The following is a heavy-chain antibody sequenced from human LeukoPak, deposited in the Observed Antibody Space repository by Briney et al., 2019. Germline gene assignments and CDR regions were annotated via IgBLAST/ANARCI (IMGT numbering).Heavy chain of an antibody. CDR2: TYYRSKWYN. D-gene: IGHD5-12*01. Sequence: SQTLSLTCAISGDSVSSNSAGWNWIRQSPSRGLEWLGRTYYRSKWYNDYAVSVKSRITINPDTSKNQFSLQLNSVTPEDTAVYYCAREDGTGYSGFDGFDYWGQGTLVTVSS. CDR1: GDSVSSNSAG. V-gene: IGHV6-1*01. CDR3: AREDGTGYSGFDGFDY. J-gene: IGHJ4*02.